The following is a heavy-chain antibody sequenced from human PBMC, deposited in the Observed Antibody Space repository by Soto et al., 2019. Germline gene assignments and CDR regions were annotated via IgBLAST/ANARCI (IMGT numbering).Heavy chain of an antibody. CDR2: IKSKTVVGTT. D-gene: IGHD3-3*01. CDR1: GFTFSNAW. J-gene: IGHJ6*02. V-gene: IGHV3-15*01. Sequence: GGSLRLSCAAFGFTFSNAWISWVRQAPWKGLEWVGRIKSKTVVGTTDYAAPAKGRFTISRDDSKNTLNLQMNSLKTDGEAVYYCTTTITMPTWYGMDFWGQGNTVTVCS. CDR3: TTTITMPTWYGMDF.